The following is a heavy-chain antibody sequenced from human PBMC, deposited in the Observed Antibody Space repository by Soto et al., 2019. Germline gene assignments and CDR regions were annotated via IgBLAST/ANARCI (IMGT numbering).Heavy chain of an antibody. CDR2: ISWDGGCT. CDR1: GFTFDDYT. V-gene: IGHV3-43*01. D-gene: IGHD2-2*01. J-gene: IGHJ5*02. Sequence: EVQLVESGGVVVQPGGSLRLSCAASGFTFDDYTMHWVRQAPGKGLEWVSLISWDGGCTYYADSVKGRFTISRDNSKNSLYLQMNSLRTEDTALYYCAKAAVPAASYNWFDPWGQGTLVTVSS. CDR3: AKAAVPAASYNWFDP.